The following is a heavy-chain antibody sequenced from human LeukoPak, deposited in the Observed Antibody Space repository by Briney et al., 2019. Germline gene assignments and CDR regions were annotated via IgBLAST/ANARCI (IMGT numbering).Heavy chain of an antibody. Sequence: ASVKASCKASGYTFTSYYMHWVRQAPGQGLEWMGIINPSGGSTSYAQKFQGRVTMTRDTSTSTVYMELSSLRSEDTAVYYCAREVGYCSGGSCRYYFDYWGQGTLVTVSS. V-gene: IGHV1-46*01. J-gene: IGHJ4*02. CDR3: AREVGYCSGGSCRYYFDY. D-gene: IGHD2-15*01. CDR2: INPSGGST. CDR1: GYTFTSYY.